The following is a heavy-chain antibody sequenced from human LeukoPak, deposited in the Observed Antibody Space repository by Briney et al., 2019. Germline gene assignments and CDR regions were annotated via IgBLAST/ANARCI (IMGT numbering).Heavy chain of an antibody. CDR1: GFTFDDYA. D-gene: IGHD6-19*01. CDR3: AKDSSGWSFNWFDP. J-gene: IGHJ5*02. Sequence: GRSLRPSGAASGFTFDDYAMHWVRQAPGKGLEWVSGTSWNSGSIGYADSVKGRFTISRDNAKNSLYLQMNSLRAEDTALYYCAKDSSGWSFNWFDPWGQGTLVTVSS. CDR2: TSWNSGSI. V-gene: IGHV3-9*01.